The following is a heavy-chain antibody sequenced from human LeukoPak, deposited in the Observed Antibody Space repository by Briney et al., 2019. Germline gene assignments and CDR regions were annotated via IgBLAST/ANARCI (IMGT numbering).Heavy chain of an antibody. Sequence: SVKVSCKASGGSFSTYGTSWVRQAPGQGLEWMGGIIPIIGTPKFAQKFQGRVTITTDEVTTTVYMELSRLRLEDTAVYYCARDPMVRGARGHWGQGTLVTVSS. V-gene: IGHV1-69*05. CDR2: IIPIIGTP. D-gene: IGHD3-10*01. J-gene: IGHJ4*02. CDR3: ARDPMVRGARGH. CDR1: GGSFSTYG.